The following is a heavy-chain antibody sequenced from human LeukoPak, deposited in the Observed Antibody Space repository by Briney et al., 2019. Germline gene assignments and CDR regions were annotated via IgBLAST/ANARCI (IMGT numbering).Heavy chain of an antibody. Sequence: GGSLRLSCAASGFTFSSYGMHWVRQAPGKGLEWVAVIWYDGSNKYYADSVKGRFTISRDNSKNTLYLQMNSLRAEDTAVYYCARDRTMATITLLDYWGQGTLVTVSS. CDR3: ARDRTMATITLLDY. D-gene: IGHD5-12*01. CDR1: GFTFSSYG. V-gene: IGHV3-33*01. CDR2: IWYDGSNK. J-gene: IGHJ4*02.